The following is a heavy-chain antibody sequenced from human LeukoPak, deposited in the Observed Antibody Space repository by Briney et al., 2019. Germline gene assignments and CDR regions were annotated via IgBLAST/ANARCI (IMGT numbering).Heavy chain of an antibody. D-gene: IGHD3-22*01. CDR2: INHSGST. CDR1: GGSFSGYY. Sequence: SETLSLTCAVYGGSFSGYYWSWIRQPPGKGLEWIGEINHSGSTNYNPSLKSRVTISVDTSKNQFSLKLSSVTAADTAVYYCARYYYDDSGYSEDAFDIWGQGTMVTVSS. CDR3: ARYYYDDSGYSEDAFDI. J-gene: IGHJ3*02. V-gene: IGHV4-34*01.